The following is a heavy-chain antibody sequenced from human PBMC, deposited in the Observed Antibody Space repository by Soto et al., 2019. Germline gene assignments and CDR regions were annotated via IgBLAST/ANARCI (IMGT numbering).Heavy chain of an antibody. CDR1: GFTFSSYW. V-gene: IGHV3-74*01. CDR2: INSDGSST. J-gene: IGHJ4*02. CDR3: ARLRSGYSYGYGLDYFDY. Sequence: PGGSLKLSCAASGFTFSSYWMHWVRQAPGKGLVWASRINSDGSSTSYADSVKGRFTISRDNAKNTLYLQMNSPRAEDTAVYYCARLRSGYSYGYGLDYFDYWGQGTLVTVSS. D-gene: IGHD5-18*01.